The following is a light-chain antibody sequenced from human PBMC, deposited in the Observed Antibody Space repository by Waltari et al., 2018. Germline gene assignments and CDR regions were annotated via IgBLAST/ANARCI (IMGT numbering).Light chain of an antibody. CDR1: QSISTY. CDR3: QQSFSAPLT. Sequence: DIQMTQSPSSLSASVGDRVTITCRPSQSISTYLIWYQQKPGKAPQLLIYGASTLQSGVPSRFRGSGSGTDFTLTISSLQPEDFATYYCQQSFSAPLTFGGGTKVEIK. V-gene: IGKV1-39*01. J-gene: IGKJ4*01. CDR2: GAS.